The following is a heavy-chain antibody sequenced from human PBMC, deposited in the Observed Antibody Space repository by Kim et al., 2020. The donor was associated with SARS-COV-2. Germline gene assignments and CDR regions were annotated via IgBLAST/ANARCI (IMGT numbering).Heavy chain of an antibody. CDR3: AHRSGCLHFDY. Sequence: SETLSLTCAVSGGSFSGYFWSWVRQPPGKGLEWIGDINHFGSTNYNPSLKSRVTISVDTSKNQFSLKLSSVTAAATAVYYCAHRSGCLHFDYWGQGTLVT. D-gene: IGHD2-8*01. V-gene: IGHV4-34*01. J-gene: IGHJ4*02. CDR2: INHFGST. CDR1: GGSFSGYF.